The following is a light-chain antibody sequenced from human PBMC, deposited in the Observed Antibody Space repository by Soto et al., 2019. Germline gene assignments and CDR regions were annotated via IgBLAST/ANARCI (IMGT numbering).Light chain of an antibody. Sequence: EIVLTQSPGTLSLSPGERATLSCRASQSVSSTYIAWYQQNPGQASRLLIYGASNRATGIPDRFSGSGSGTDFTLTISRLEPEDFAVYFCQQYGRSPPFTFGQGTKVEIK. J-gene: IGKJ2*01. CDR2: GAS. CDR3: QQYGRSPPFT. CDR1: QSVSSTY. V-gene: IGKV3-20*01.